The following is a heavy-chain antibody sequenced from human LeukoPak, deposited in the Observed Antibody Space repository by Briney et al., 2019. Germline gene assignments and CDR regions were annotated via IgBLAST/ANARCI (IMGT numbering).Heavy chain of an antibody. CDR2: IYYSGST. CDR3: ARHNVDDFWSGYYPNYYYYYMDV. J-gene: IGHJ6*03. Sequence: PSETLSLTCTDSGGSISSSSCSWGWLRQPPGKGLEWIGTIYYSGSTYYNPSLKSRVTISVDTSKNQFSLKLSSVTAADTAVYYCARHNVDDFWSGYYPNYYYYYMDVWGKGTTVTVSS. V-gene: IGHV4-39*01. CDR1: GGSISSSSCS. D-gene: IGHD3-3*01.